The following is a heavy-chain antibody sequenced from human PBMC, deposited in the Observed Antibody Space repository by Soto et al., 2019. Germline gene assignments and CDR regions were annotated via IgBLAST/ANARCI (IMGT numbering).Heavy chain of an antibody. D-gene: IGHD3-10*01. V-gene: IGHV3-48*02. Sequence: GGSLRLSCAASGFTFSSYSMNWVRQAPGKGLEWVSYISSSSSTIYYADSVKGRFTISRDNAKNSLYLQMNSLRDEDTAVYYCARDGLLWFGAVAAFDIWGQGTMVTVS. CDR1: GFTFSSYS. CDR2: ISSSSSTI. J-gene: IGHJ3*02. CDR3: ARDGLLWFGAVAAFDI.